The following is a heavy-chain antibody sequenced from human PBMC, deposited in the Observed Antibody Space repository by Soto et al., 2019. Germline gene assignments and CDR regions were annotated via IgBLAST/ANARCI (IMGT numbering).Heavy chain of an antibody. CDR3: ARDRYSGYDFGY. J-gene: IGHJ4*02. D-gene: IGHD5-12*01. CDR1: GGSISSGDYY. Sequence: SETLSLTCTVSGGSISSGDYYWSWLRQPPGKGLEWIGYIYYNGRTYYSPSLTSRASISIDASKNQLSLKLTSVTAADAAVYYCARDRYSGYDFGYWGQAAMVTVS. V-gene: IGHV4-30-4*01. CDR2: IYYNGRT.